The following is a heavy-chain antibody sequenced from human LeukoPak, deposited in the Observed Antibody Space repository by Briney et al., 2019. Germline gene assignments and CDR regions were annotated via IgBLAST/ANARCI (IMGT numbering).Heavy chain of an antibody. CDR3: ARGPAASGYYDSRGRYGYFDY. J-gene: IGHJ4*02. CDR2: ISSSGSTI. Sequence: PGGSLRLSCAASGFTFSSYEMNWVRQAPGKGLEWVSYISSSGSTIYYVDSVKGRFTISRDNAKNSLYLQMNSLRAEDTAVYYCARGPAASGYYDSRGRYGYFDYWGQGTLVTVSS. D-gene: IGHD3-22*01. CDR1: GFTFSSYE. V-gene: IGHV3-48*03.